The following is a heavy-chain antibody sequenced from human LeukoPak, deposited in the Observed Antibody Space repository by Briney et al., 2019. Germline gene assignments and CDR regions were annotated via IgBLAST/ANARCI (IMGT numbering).Heavy chain of an antibody. CDR1: GFIFSSYA. J-gene: IGHJ3*02. D-gene: IGHD5-24*01. V-gene: IGHV3-30*04. CDR3: ARDGYNLDAFDI. Sequence: GRSLRLSCAASGFIFSSYAMHWVRQAPGKGLEWVAVISYDGSNKYYADSVKGRFTISRDNSKNTLYLQMNSLRAEDTAVYYCARDGYNLDAFDIWGQGTMVTVSS. CDR2: ISYDGSNK.